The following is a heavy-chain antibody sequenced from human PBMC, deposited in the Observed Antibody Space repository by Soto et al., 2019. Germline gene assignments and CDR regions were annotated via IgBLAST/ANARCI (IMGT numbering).Heavy chain of an antibody. CDR1: SGPDRSHN. J-gene: IGHJ6*02. CDR3: VRQGIAYPHGLVDV. V-gene: IGHV4-59*08. CDR2: VYYTGDT. Sequence: QVQLQQSGPRLVKPSETLSLTCTVSSGPDRSHNWGWIRQRPGRGLERMGYVYYTGDTAYNPSLRGRVTISADTSTNDISLTLNSVTAAETTVSYCVRQGIAYPHGLVDVWGQGTTVSVSS.